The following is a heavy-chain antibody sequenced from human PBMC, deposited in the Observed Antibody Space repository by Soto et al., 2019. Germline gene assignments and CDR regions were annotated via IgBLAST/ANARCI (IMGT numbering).Heavy chain of an antibody. J-gene: IGHJ3*01. V-gene: IGHV4-39*01. Sequence: SETLSLTCTVSGGSIISSSYYWGWIRQPPGKGLEWIGSIYSSGSTYYNPSLKSRVTISVDTSKNQFSLKLSSVTAADTAVHYCATPVSSGYQAFEVWGQGTMVTV. CDR3: ATPVSSGYQAFEV. CDR2: IYSSGST. D-gene: IGHD3-22*01. CDR1: GGSIISSSYY.